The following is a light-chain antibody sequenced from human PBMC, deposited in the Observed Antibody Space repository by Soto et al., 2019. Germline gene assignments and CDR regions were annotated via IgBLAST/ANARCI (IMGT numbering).Light chain of an antibody. CDR2: KAS. Sequence: DIQMTQSPSTLSASVGDRVTITCRASQSISTWLAWYQQKPGKVPNLLIYKASSLESGVPSRFSGSGSGTEFTLTISSLQPDDFATYYCQQYTYYSYTFGQGTKLEIK. J-gene: IGKJ2*01. V-gene: IGKV1-5*03. CDR1: QSISTW. CDR3: QQYTYYSYT.